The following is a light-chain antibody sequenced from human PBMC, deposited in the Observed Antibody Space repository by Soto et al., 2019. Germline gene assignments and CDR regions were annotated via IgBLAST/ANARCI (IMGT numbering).Light chain of an antibody. J-gene: IGKJ2*01. V-gene: IGKV3-20*01. CDR3: QQYGLPPHS. CDR2: GAS. Sequence: IVVTQSPGTLSLSPGERATLSCRASPSVYNNYLAWYQQKPGQTPRPRVNGASNRATGIPDRFSGGGSVTDFTLTISSLEPEDFAVYYCQQYGLPPHSFGQGTRVEIK. CDR1: PSVYNNY.